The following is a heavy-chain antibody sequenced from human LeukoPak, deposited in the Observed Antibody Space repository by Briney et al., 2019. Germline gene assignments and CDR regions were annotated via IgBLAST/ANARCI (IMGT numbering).Heavy chain of an antibody. Sequence: SETLSLTCTVSGGSISSSSYYWGWIRQPPGKGLEWIGSIYYSGSTYYNPSLKSRVTISVDTSKNQFSLKLSSVTAADTAVYYCARQEGLWFGELLYYFDPWGQGTLVTVSS. CDR1: GGSISSSSYY. J-gene: IGHJ5*02. D-gene: IGHD3-10*01. CDR3: ARQEGLWFGELLYYFDP. CDR2: IYYSGST. V-gene: IGHV4-39*01.